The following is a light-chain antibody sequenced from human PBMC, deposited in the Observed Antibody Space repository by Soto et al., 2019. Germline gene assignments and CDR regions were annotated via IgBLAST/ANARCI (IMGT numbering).Light chain of an antibody. J-gene: IGKJ4*01. V-gene: IGKV3-20*01. CDR2: DAS. Sequence: EIVVTQSPDTLSLSPGERATLSCRASQSVRSNYLAWYQQKPGQAPRFLIYDASSRATGIPDRFSGSGSGTDFTLTISRLEPEDFAVYSCQQYGSTPLTFGGGTKVDIK. CDR3: QQYGSTPLT. CDR1: QSVRSNY.